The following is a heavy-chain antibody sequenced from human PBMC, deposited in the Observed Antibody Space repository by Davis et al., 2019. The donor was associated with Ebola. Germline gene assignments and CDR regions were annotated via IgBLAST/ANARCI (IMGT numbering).Heavy chain of an antibody. D-gene: IGHD5-18*01. Sequence: ASVKVSCKASGYTFTSYDINWVRQATGQGLEWMGWMNPNSGNTGYAQKFQGRVTITADESTSTAYMELSSLRSEDTAVYYCASKDTAMPHFDYWGQGTLVTVSS. J-gene: IGHJ4*02. CDR3: ASKDTAMPHFDY. CDR2: MNPNSGNT. CDR1: GYTFTSYD. V-gene: IGHV1-8*01.